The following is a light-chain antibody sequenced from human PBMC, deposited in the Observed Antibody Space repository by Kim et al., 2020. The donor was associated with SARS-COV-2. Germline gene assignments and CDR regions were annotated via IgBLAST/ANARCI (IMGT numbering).Light chain of an antibody. CDR2: SAS. V-gene: IGKV1-39*01. CDR3: QQSYTTPRT. J-gene: IGKJ1*01. CDR1: QSISTY. Sequence: DIQMTQSPSSLSASVGDRVTITCRASQSISTYLNWYQQKPGKAPNLLIYSASSLHSGVPSRFSGSGSGTDFTLTINSLQPEDFATYYCQQSYTTPRTFGQGTKVDIK.